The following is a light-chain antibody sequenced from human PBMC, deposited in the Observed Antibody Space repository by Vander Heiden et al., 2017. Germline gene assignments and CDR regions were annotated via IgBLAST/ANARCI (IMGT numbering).Light chain of an antibody. CDR3: QQYGSSPIT. J-gene: IGKJ5*01. CDR2: GAS. V-gene: IGKV3-20*01. Sequence: ETVLTQSPGTLSLSPGERATLSCRASQSVTSSSLAWFQQKPGQAPRLLIYGASTRATGTPDKFSGSGSGTDYTLKISGLESEDFAVYYCQQYGSSPITFGQGTRLEIK. CDR1: QSVTSSS.